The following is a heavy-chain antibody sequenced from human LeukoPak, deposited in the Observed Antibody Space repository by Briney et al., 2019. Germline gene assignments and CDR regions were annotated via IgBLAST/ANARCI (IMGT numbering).Heavy chain of an antibody. D-gene: IGHD1-26*01. CDR2: IYYSGST. CDR3: ARAGRWEGRPHAFDI. V-gene: IGHV4-4*07. Sequence: SETLSLTCSVSGGSISSYYWSWIRQPAGKGLEWIGRIYYSGSTYYNPSLKSRVTISVDTSKNQSSLKLSSVTAADTAVYYCARAGRWEGRPHAFDIWGQGTMVTVSS. J-gene: IGHJ3*02. CDR1: GGSISSYY.